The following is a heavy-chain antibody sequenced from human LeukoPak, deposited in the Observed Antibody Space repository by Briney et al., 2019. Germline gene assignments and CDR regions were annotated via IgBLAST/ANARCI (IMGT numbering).Heavy chain of an antibody. CDR3: ARAPKEGLMASKPYFDY. CDR2: INAGNGNT. D-gene: IGHD2-8*01. Sequence: GASVKVSCKASGYTFTGYYMHWVRQAPGQRLEWMGWINAGNGNTKYSQEFQGRVTITRDTSASTAYMELSSLRSEDMAVYYCARAPKEGLMASKPYFDYWGQGTLVTVSS. V-gene: IGHV1-3*03. J-gene: IGHJ4*02. CDR1: GYTFTGYY.